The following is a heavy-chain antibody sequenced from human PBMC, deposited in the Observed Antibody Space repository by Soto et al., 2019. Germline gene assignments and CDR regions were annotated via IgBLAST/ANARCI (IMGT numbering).Heavy chain of an antibody. CDR1: GFSLSTSGMR. D-gene: IGHD6-19*01. CDR3: ARISSSSGWYKFDY. CDR2: IDWDDDK. J-gene: IGHJ4*02. Sequence: PTQTLTLTCTFSGFSLSTSGMRVSWIRQPPGKALEWLARIDWDDDKFYSTSLKTRLTISKDTSKNQVVLTMTNMDPVDTATYYCARISSSSGWYKFDYWGQGTLVTVSS. V-gene: IGHV2-70*04.